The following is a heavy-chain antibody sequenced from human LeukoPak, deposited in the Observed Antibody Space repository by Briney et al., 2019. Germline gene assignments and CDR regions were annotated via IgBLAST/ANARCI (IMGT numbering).Heavy chain of an antibody. V-gene: IGHV5-51*01. CDR2: IYPGDSDT. CDR1: GYSFTSYW. D-gene: IGHD2-2*01. Sequence: GEPLKISCKGSGYSFTSYWIGWVRPMPGKGLEWMGIIYPGDSDTRYSPSFQGQVTISADKSISTAYLQWSSLKASDTAMYYCARAPDLDIVVVYDAFDIWGQGTMVTVSS. J-gene: IGHJ3*02. CDR3: ARAPDLDIVVVYDAFDI.